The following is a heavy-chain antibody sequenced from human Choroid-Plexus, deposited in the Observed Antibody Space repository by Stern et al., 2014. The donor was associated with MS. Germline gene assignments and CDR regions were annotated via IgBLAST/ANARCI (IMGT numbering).Heavy chain of an antibody. J-gene: IGHJ5*02. D-gene: IGHD2/OR15-2a*01. Sequence: VQLVESGGGVVQPGRPLRLSCGASGFTFGSCAMHWVRQAPGKGLEWVAGVSYDGSNKYYADSVKGRFTFSRDNSQNTPYMQMSSLRPEDTAVYYCAKDRQYLTYFFAHWGQGSLVSVSS. CDR3: AKDRQYLTYFFAH. V-gene: IGHV3-30*18. CDR2: VSYDGSNK. CDR1: GFTFGSCA.